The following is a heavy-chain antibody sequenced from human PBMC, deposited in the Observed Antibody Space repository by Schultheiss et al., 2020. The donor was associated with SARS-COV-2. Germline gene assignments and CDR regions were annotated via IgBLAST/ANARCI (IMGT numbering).Heavy chain of an antibody. J-gene: IGHJ6*02. CDR3: ARGATGTTGYYYYGMDV. Sequence: SETLSLTCAVSGGSISSGGYSWSWIRQPPGKGLEWIGYIYYSGSTNYNPSLKRRVTMSVDTSKNQFSLKLSSVTAADTAVYYCARGATGTTGYYYYGMDVWGQGTTVTVSS. CDR1: GGSISSGGYS. V-gene: IGHV4-61*08. D-gene: IGHD1-7*01. CDR2: IYYSGST.